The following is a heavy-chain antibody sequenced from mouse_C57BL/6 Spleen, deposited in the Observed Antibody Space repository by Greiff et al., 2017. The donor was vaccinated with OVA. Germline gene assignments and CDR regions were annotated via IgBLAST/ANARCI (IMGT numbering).Heavy chain of an antibody. D-gene: IGHD3-1*01. Sequence: VQLQQPGAELVKPGASVKLSCKASGYTFTSYWMHWVKQRPGQGLEWIGMIHPNSGSTNYNEKFKSKATLTVDKSSSTAYMQLSSLTSEDSAVYYCARSGQKPSYWYFDVWGTGTTVTVSP. CDR1: GYTFTSYW. J-gene: IGHJ1*03. V-gene: IGHV1-64*01. CDR2: IHPNSGST. CDR3: ARSGQKPSYWYFDV.